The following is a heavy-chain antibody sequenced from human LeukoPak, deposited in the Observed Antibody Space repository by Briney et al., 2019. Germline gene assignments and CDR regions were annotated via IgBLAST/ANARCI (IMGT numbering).Heavy chain of an antibody. Sequence: GSLRLSCAASGFIFSSQWMGWVRQAPGKGLEWVANVNQGGTEKFYVASVKGRFTISRDNAKNSLFLQMNSLRAEDTAVYYCARVLRYCSGGNCYSGGLGYMDVWGKGTTVTISS. V-gene: IGHV3-7*03. CDR2: VNQGGTEK. D-gene: IGHD2-15*01. J-gene: IGHJ6*03. CDR3: ARVLRYCSGGNCYSGGLGYMDV. CDR1: GFIFSSQW.